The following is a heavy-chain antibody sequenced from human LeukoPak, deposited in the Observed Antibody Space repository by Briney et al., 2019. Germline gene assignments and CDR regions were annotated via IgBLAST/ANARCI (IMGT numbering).Heavy chain of an antibody. CDR3: AKDAQLWCFDY. Sequence: GGSLRLSCAASGFTFRNNWMTWVRRAPGKGLEWVAHIKEDGSAQNYIDSVKGRFTISRDNAKNSLFLQMNSVRAEDTAIYYCAKDAQLWCFDYWGQGTLVTVSS. V-gene: IGHV3-7*01. CDR2: IKEDGSAQ. CDR1: GFTFRNNW. D-gene: IGHD5-18*01. J-gene: IGHJ4*02.